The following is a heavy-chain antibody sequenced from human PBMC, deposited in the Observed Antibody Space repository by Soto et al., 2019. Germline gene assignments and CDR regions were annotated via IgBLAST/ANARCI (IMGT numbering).Heavy chain of an antibody. CDR3: ARVREYSSCFDY. D-gene: IGHD6-6*01. Sequence: PSETLSLTCTVPGGSISSGGYYWSWIRQHPGKGLEWIGYIYYSGSTYYNPSLKSRVTISVDTSKNQFSLKLSSVTAADTAVYYCARVREYSSCFDYWGQGTLVTVSS. J-gene: IGHJ4*02. CDR2: IYYSGST. CDR1: GGSISSGGYY. V-gene: IGHV4-31*03.